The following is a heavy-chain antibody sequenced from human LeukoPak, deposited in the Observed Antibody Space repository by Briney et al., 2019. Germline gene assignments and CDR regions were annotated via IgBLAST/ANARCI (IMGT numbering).Heavy chain of an antibody. D-gene: IGHD3-10*01. CDR2: ISYDGSNK. J-gene: IGHJ4*02. CDR3: AKVALWFGESY. Sequence: GGSLRLSCAASGFTFSSYAMHWVRQAPGKGLEWVAVISYDGSNKYYADSVKGRFTISRDNSKNTLYLQMNSLRAEDTAVYYCAKVALWFGESYWGQGTLVTVSS. CDR1: GFTFSSYA. V-gene: IGHV3-30-3*01.